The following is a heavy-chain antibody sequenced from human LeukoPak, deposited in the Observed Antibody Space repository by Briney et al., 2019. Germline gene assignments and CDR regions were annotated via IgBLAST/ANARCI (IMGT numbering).Heavy chain of an antibody. J-gene: IGHJ6*03. CDR2: INHSGST. V-gene: IGHV4-34*01. D-gene: IGHD1-26*01. CDR3: ARDYGSYFLPKYYYMDV. Sequence: PSETLSLTCAVYGGSFSGYYWSWIRQPPGKGLEWIGEINHSGSTNYNPSLKSRVTISADTSKNQFSLKLSSVTAADTAVYYCARDYGSYFLPKYYYMDVWGKGTTVTVSS. CDR1: GGSFSGYY.